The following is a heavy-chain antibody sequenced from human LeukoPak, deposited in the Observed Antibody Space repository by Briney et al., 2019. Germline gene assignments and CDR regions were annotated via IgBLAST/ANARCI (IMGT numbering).Heavy chain of an antibody. J-gene: IGHJ5*02. D-gene: IGHD2-15*01. CDR1: GGSISRYY. Sequence: SETLSLTCTVSGGSISRYYWSWIRQPPGKGLEWIGNIYYSGTTNYNPSLKSRGTISVETSKNQFSLKLSSVTAADTAVYYCARRYCSGGSCYPNWFDPWGQGTLVTVSS. CDR2: IYYSGTT. V-gene: IGHV4-59*01. CDR3: ARRYCSGGSCYPNWFDP.